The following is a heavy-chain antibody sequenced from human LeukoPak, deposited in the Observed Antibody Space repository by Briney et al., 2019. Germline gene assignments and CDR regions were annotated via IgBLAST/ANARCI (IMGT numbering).Heavy chain of an antibody. Sequence: GGSLRLSCAASGFTFSSYWMSWVRQAPGKGLEWVANIKQDGSEKYYVDSVKGRFTISRDNAKNSLYLQMNSLRAEDTAVYYCARLVVVPAARVHGPPNWFDPWGQGTLVTVSS. D-gene: IGHD2-2*01. CDR1: GFTFSSYW. CDR3: ARLVVVPAARVHGPPNWFDP. V-gene: IGHV3-7*01. CDR2: IKQDGSEK. J-gene: IGHJ5*02.